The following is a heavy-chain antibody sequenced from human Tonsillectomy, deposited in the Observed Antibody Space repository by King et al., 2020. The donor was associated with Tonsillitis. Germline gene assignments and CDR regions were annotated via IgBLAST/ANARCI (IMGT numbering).Heavy chain of an antibody. CDR3: AREPERRGYYYGMDV. J-gene: IGHJ6*02. CDR2: ISYDGSIK. CDR1: GFTFRNYA. Sequence: VQLVESGGGVVQPGRSLRLSCAASGFTFRNYAIHWVRQTPGKGLEWVAIISYDGSIKYYADSVTGRFTISRDNSKDTLYLQMSSLGAEDTAVYYCAREPERRGYYYGMDVWGQGTTVTVSS. V-gene: IGHV3-30*04. D-gene: IGHD1-14*01.